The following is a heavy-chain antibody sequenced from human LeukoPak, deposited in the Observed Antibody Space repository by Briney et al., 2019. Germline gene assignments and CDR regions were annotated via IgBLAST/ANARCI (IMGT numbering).Heavy chain of an antibody. Sequence: GGSLRLSCAGSGFPFSSYPMSWVRQAPGKGLEWVSTISDSGGSTHYADSVKGRFTISRDNSKNTLYLQMNSLRADDTALYYCTKADSTRGDYWGQGTLVTVSS. J-gene: IGHJ4*02. CDR1: GFPFSSYP. V-gene: IGHV3-23*01. CDR3: TKADSTRGDY. D-gene: IGHD2/OR15-2a*01. CDR2: ISDSGGST.